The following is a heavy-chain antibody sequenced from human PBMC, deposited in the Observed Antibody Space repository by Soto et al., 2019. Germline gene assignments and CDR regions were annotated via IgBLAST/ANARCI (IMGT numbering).Heavy chain of an antibody. D-gene: IGHD1-26*01. J-gene: IGHJ4*02. CDR3: ARELVGTLDY. V-gene: IGHV3-21*01. Sequence: EVQLVESGGGLVKPGGSLRLSCAASGFTFSSYSMNWVRQAPGKGLVWVSSISSSSSYIYYADSVKGRFTISRDNAKNSLYLQMNSLRAEDTAVYYCARELVGTLDYWGQGTLVTVSS. CDR2: ISSSSSYI. CDR1: GFTFSSYS.